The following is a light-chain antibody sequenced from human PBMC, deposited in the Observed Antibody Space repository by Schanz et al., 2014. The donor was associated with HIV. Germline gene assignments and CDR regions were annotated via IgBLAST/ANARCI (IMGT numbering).Light chain of an antibody. CDR2: ATS. V-gene: IGKV3-20*01. CDR3: HQYGDSPYT. J-gene: IGKJ2*01. CDR1: QTVSSRF. Sequence: EIVLTQSPVTLSLSPGERATLSCRASQTVSSRFIVWYQQEPGQPPRLVIYATSTRAAGIPDRFSGTGSGTDFTLTISSLEPEDFAVYYCHQYGDSPYTFGQGTRLDI.